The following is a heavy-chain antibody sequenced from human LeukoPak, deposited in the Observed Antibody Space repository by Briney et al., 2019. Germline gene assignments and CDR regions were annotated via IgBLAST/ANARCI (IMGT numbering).Heavy chain of an antibody. D-gene: IGHD3-3*01. CDR2: ISSSSSTI. CDR3: ARDTLLNYDFWSGYSSVAFDI. J-gene: IGHJ3*02. CDR1: GFTFSSYS. V-gene: IGHV3-48*04. Sequence: GGSLRLSCAASGFTFSSYSMNWVRQAPGKGLEWVSYISSSSSTIYYADSVKGRFTISRDNAKNSLYLQMNSLRAEDTAVYYCARDTLLNYDFWSGYSSVAFDIWGQGTMVTVSS.